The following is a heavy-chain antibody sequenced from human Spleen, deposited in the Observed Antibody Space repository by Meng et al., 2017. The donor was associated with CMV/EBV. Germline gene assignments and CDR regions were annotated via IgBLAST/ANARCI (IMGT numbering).Heavy chain of an antibody. D-gene: IGHD3-3*01. CDR1: GFTFTHYA. CDR3: AKDLSYYDFWSGPDAFDI. CDR2: ISGGGNT. V-gene: IGHV3-23*01. Sequence: GGSLRLSCAASGFTFTHYAMTWVRQAPGKGLEWVSGISGGGNTYYADSVKGRFTISRDNSKNTLYLQMNSLRAEDTAVYYCAKDLSYYDFWSGPDAFDIWGQGTMVTVSS. J-gene: IGHJ3*02.